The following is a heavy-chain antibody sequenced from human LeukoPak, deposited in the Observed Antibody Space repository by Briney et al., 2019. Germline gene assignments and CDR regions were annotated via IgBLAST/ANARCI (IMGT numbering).Heavy chain of an antibody. Sequence: PGGSLRLSCAASGFTFSTYSMKWVRQAPGKGLEWVSTISGSGDTTYFADSVKGRFIISRDNSKNTVYLQVTSLRVGDTATYFCAKGSRLDCYDYWGQGTLVTVSS. D-gene: IGHD1-1*01. CDR2: ISGSGDTT. J-gene: IGHJ4*02. CDR1: GFTFSTYS. V-gene: IGHV3-23*01. CDR3: AKGSRLDCYDY.